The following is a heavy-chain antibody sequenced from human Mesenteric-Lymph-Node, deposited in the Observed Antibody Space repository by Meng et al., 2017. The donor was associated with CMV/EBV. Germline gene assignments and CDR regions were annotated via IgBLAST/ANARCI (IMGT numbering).Heavy chain of an antibody. CDR1: GFIFSNYG. Sequence: GGSLRLSCAASGFIFSNYGIHCVRQAPGKGLGKKSYVDSVKGRFTISRDNSKNTLYLQMNSLRAEDTAVHYCAKAPLREVAATIYYFDHWSQGTLVTVSS. CDR2: KK. CDR3: AKAPLREVAATIYYFDH. D-gene: IGHD1-26*01. J-gene: IGHJ4*02. V-gene: IGHV3-30*02.